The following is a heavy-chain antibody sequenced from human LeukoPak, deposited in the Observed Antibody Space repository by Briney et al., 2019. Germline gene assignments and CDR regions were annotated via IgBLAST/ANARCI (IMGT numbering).Heavy chain of an antibody. Sequence: PSETLSLTCSVSGDSISSSGYYWGWIRQPPGKGLEWIGSLSYSEDTYYNPSLKSRVTISVGTSKTQFSLNLTSVTASDTAVYYCARSRYGSYYPFDFWGQGTLV. V-gene: IGHV4-39*01. CDR2: LSYSEDT. J-gene: IGHJ4*02. CDR1: GDSISSSGYY. CDR3: ARSRYGSYYPFDF. D-gene: IGHD1-26*01.